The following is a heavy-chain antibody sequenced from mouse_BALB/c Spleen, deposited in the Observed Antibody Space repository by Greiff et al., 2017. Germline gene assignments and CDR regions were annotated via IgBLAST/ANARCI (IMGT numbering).Heavy chain of an antibody. CDR2: INPSSGYT. D-gene: IGHD3-1*01. V-gene: IGHV1-4*02. J-gene: IGHJ4*01. CDR1: GYTFTSYT. CDR3: ARSNPPARAIAMDY. Sequence: VKLVESAAELARPGASVKMSCKASGYTFTSYTMHWVKQRPGQGLEWIGYINPSSGYTEYNQKFKDKTTLTADKSSSTAYMQLSSLTSEDSAVYYCARSNPPARAIAMDYWGQGTSVTVSS.